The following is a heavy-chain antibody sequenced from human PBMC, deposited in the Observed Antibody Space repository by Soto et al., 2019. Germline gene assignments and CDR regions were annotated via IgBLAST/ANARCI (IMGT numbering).Heavy chain of an antibody. CDR1: GGTFSSYA. CDR3: ASGAGANYYDSSGYYAGDY. Sequence: QVQLVQSGAEVKKPGSSVKVSCKASGGTFSSYAISWVRQAPGQGLEWMGGIIPIFGTANYAQKFQGRVTITADESTSTAYMELSSLRSEDTAVYYCASGAGANYYDSSGYYAGDYWGQGTLVTVSS. J-gene: IGHJ4*02. CDR2: IIPIFGTA. V-gene: IGHV1-69*01. D-gene: IGHD3-22*01.